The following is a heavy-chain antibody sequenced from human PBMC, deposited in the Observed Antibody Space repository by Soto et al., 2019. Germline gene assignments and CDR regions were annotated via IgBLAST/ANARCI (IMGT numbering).Heavy chain of an antibody. V-gene: IGHV4-4*02. CDR1: TSSDKW. CDR2: IHHSGRT. CDR3: ARGGDWQFDY. Sequence: TSSDKWWSWVRQPPGKGLEWIGEIHHSGRTNYNPSLKSRVTILVEKSKNQVSLELSSMTAADTAVYYCARGGDWQFDYWGQGTLVTVSS. D-gene: IGHD2-21*02. J-gene: IGHJ4*02.